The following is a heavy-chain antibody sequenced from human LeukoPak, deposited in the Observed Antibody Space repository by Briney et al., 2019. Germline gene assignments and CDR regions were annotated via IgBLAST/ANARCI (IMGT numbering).Heavy chain of an antibody. V-gene: IGHV3-21*01. Sequence: GGSLRLSCAASGFTFSSYSMNWVRQAPGKGLEWVSSISSSSSYIYYADSVKGRFTISRDNAKNSLYLQMNSLRAEDTAVYYCASGSGARLGVGIFDYWGQGTLVTVSS. CDR2: ISSSSSYI. CDR3: ASGSGARLGVGIFDY. D-gene: IGHD3-16*01. CDR1: GFTFSSYS. J-gene: IGHJ4*02.